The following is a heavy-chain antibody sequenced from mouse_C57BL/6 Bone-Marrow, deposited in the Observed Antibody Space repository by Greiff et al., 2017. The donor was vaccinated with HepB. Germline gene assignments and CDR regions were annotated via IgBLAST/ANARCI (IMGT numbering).Heavy chain of an antibody. CDR3: ARHDDGYSVYFDY. Sequence: EVQVVESVGGLVKPGGSLKLSCAASGFTFSSYTMSWVRQTPEKRLEWVATISGGGGNTYYPDSVKGRFTISSDNAKNTLYLQRSSLRSEDTALYYCARHDDGYSVYFDYWGQGTTLTVSS. D-gene: IGHD2-3*01. CDR2: ISGGGGNT. CDR1: GFTFSSYT. V-gene: IGHV5-9*01. J-gene: IGHJ2*01.